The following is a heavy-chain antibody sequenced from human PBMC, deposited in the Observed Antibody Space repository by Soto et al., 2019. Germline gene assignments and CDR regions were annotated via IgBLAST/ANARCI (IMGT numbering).Heavy chain of an antibody. Sequence: QVPLVQSGAEVKKPGASVTVSCKASGYTFTSYGITWVRQAPGQGLEWMGWISAYNGNTNYAQKLQGRVTMTTDTSTSTAYMELRSLRSDDTAVYYCAREEGYCSGGSCYLRWFDPWGQGTLVTVSS. V-gene: IGHV1-18*04. CDR2: ISAYNGNT. D-gene: IGHD2-15*01. J-gene: IGHJ5*02. CDR1: GYTFTSYG. CDR3: AREEGYCSGGSCYLRWFDP.